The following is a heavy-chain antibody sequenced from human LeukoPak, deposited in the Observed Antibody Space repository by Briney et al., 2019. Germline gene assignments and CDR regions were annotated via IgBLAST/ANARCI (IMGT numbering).Heavy chain of an antibody. CDR1: GGSTSSGSYY. CDR3: ARTGYSYGYWWFDP. J-gene: IGHJ5*02. Sequence: SETLSLTCTVSGGSTSSGSYYWSWIRQPAGKGLEWIGRIYTSGSTNYNPSLKSRVTISVDTSKNQFSLKLISVTAADTAVYYCARTGYSYGYWWFDPWGQGTLVTVSS. V-gene: IGHV4-61*02. D-gene: IGHD5-18*01. CDR2: IYTSGST.